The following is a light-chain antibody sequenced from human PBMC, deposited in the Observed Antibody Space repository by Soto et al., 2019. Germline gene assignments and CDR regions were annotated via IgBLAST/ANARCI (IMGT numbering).Light chain of an antibody. CDR3: QQTLSVPRT. CDR2: AAS. CDR1: QNIRTY. V-gene: IGKV1-39*01. J-gene: IGKJ1*01. Sequence: DIQMTQSPRFLSASVGDRVTITCRASQNIRTYLTWYQQKPGKGPTVLIYAASTLQRGFPSRFSCSTTGTDFTLTITCMPPEESATSHCQQTLSVPRTLGLQTKVDI.